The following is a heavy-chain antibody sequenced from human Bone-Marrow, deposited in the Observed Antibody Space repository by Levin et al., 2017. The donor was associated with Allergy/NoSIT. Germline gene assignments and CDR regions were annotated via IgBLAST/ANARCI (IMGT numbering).Heavy chain of an antibody. Sequence: PGGSLRLSCAASGFTVSNYYMNWVRQAPGKGLEWVSLIYHTGETHHADSVKGRFTISRDNSKNTLYLQMNNLRAEDTAMYYCAREYFYYMDVWGRGTTVTVSS. CDR3: AREYFYYMDV. D-gene: IGHD3-10*01. CDR1: GFTVSNYY. V-gene: IGHV3-53*01. J-gene: IGHJ6*03. CDR2: IYHTGET.